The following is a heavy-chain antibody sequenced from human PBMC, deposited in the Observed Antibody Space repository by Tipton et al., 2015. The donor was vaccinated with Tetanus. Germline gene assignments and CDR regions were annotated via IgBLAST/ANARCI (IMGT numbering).Heavy chain of an antibody. D-gene: IGHD3-3*01. Sequence: SLRLSCAASGITFSSYWMSWVRQAPGKGLEWVANIKQDGSEKYYVDSVKGRFTISRDNAKNSLYLQMNSLRVEDTAMYYCVEQSGDWGQGTLVTVSS. CDR2: IKQDGSEK. CDR3: VEQSGD. CDR1: GITFSSYW. J-gene: IGHJ4*02. V-gene: IGHV3-7*01.